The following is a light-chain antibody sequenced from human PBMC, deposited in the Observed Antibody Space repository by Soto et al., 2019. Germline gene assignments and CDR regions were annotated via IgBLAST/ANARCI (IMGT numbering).Light chain of an antibody. CDR2: DVS. CDR3: CSYTSSYTLV. CDR1: SSDVGGYNY. Sequence: QSALTQPASVSGSPGQSSTISCTGTSSDVGGYNYVSWYQQHPGKAPKLMIYDVSNRPSGVSNRFSGSKSGNTASLTISGLQAEDEADYYCCSYTSSYTLVFGGGTKVTVL. J-gene: IGLJ2*01. V-gene: IGLV2-14*01.